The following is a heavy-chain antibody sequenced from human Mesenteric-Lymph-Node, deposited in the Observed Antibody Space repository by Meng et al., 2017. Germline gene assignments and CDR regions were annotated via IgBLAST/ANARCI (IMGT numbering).Heavy chain of an antibody. V-gene: IGHV3-23*01. Sequence: GGSLRLSCAASGFTFSSYAMSWVRQAPGKGLEWVSAISGSGGSTYYADSVKGRFTISRDDSKNTLYLQMNSLKTEDTAVYYCTTGVRPIRPYDYVWGNPDAFDIWGQGTMVTVSS. CDR1: GFTFSSYA. J-gene: IGHJ3*02. CDR3: TTGVRPIRPYDYVWGNPDAFDI. D-gene: IGHD3-16*01. CDR2: ISGSGGST.